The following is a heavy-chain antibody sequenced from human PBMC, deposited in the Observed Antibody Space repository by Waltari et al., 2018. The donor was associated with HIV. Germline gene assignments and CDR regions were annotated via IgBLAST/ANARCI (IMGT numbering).Heavy chain of an antibody. CDR1: GFTFSSYW. J-gene: IGHJ4*02. Sequence: EVQLVESGGGLVQPGGSLRLSCAASGFTFSSYWMSWGRQAQGRGVEGVANKKKDGMRKYYVDSVNGRFTISRDNAENSLYLQMNSLRAEDTAVYYCARGGFYGSGSKVNWGQGTLVTVSS. CDR2: KKKDGMRK. D-gene: IGHD3-10*01. CDR3: ARGGFYGSGSKVN. V-gene: IGHV3-7*04.